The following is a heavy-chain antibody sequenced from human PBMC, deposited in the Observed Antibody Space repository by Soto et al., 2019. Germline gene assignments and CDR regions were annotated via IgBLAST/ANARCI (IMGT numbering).Heavy chain of an antibody. J-gene: IGHJ4*02. D-gene: IGHD6-19*01. CDR3: ARDRGYNTGWYGGALDL. Sequence: EVRLVESGGGLVQPGESLRLSCAASGFTFSSYEMNWVRQAPGKGLEWVADISSRGTSIFYADSVKGRFSISRDNDNDSVSLLMNNLKVDDTAVYYCARDRGYNTGWYGGALDLWGQGTLVTVSS. CDR1: GFTFSSYE. CDR2: ISSRGTSI. V-gene: IGHV3-48*03.